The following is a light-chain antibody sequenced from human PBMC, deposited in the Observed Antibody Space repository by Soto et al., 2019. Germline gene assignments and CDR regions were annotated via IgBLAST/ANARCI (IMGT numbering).Light chain of an antibody. V-gene: IGKV3-20*01. CDR2: SAS. Sequence: EIVMTQSPATLSMSPGERATLSCRASQSVSSSLAWYQQNPGQAPRLLIYSASTRATGIPVRFSGSGSGTEFTLTISRLEPEDFAVYYCQQYGSSPPSSTFGQGTRLEIK. CDR1: QSVSSS. J-gene: IGKJ5*01. CDR3: QQYGSSPPSST.